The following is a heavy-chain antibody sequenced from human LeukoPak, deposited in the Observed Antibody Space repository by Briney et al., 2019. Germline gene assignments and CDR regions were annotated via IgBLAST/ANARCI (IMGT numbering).Heavy chain of an antibody. D-gene: IGHD7-27*01. CDR1: GGSFSGYY. CDR2: INHSGST. CDR3: ARRGSLTNWGIVMSWYFDL. Sequence: SQTLSLTCAVYGGSFSGYYWSWIRQPPGKGLEWIGEINHSGSTNYNPSLKSRVTISVDTYKKQFSLKLSSVTAADTAVYYCARRGSLTNWGIVMSWYFDLWGRGTLVTVSS. V-gene: IGHV4-34*01. J-gene: IGHJ2*01.